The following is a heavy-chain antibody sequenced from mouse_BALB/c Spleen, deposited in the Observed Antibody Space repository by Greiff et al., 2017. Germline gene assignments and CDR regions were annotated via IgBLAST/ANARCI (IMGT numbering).Heavy chain of an antibody. CDR2: INPSSGYT. D-gene: IGHD1-1*01. V-gene: IGHV1-4*02. J-gene: IGHJ4*01. Sequence: QVQLQQSAAELARPGASVKMSCKASGYTFTSYTMHWVKQRPGQGLEWIGYINPSSGYTEYNQKFKDKTTLTADKSSSTAYMQLSSLTSEDSAVYYCERYGSSYVYAMDDGGKGTSVTVSS. CDR1: GYTFTSYT. CDR3: ERYGSSYVYAMDD.